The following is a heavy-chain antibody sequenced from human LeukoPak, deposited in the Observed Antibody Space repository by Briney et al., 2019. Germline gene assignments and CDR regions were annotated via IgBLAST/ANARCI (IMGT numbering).Heavy chain of an antibody. V-gene: IGHV1-46*01. CDR2: INPSGGST. CDR1: GYTFTSYY. D-gene: IGHD3-22*01. J-gene: IGHJ4*02. CDR3: ARDGDFGDYDSSGYYSAFDY. Sequence: VASVTVSCKASGYTFTSYYMHWVRQAPGQGLEWMGIINPSGGSTSYAQKFQGRVTMTRDTSTSTVYMELSSLRSEDTAVYYCARDGDFGDYDSSGYYSAFDYWGQGTLVTVSS.